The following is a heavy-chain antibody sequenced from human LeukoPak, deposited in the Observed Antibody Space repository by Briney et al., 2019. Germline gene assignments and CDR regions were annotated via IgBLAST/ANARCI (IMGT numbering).Heavy chain of an antibody. CDR2: INPSSGST. Sequence: GASVKVSCKASGYTFSSHYIHWVRQAPGQGPEWVGQINPSSGSTIYAQKFDGRVTMTRDTSTSTVYMELSSLRSEDTAVYYCATGFRYVDYWGQGTLVTVSS. CDR1: GYTFSSHY. J-gene: IGHJ4*02. V-gene: IGHV1-46*01. CDR3: ATGFRYVDY.